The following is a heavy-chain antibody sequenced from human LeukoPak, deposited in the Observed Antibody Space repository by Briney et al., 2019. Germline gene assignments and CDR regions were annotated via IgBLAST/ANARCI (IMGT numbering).Heavy chain of an antibody. CDR1: GGSFSGYY. J-gene: IGHJ5*02. CDR2: IYNSGNT. Sequence: SETLSLTCAVYGGSFSGYYWSWIRQPPGKGLEWIGYIYNSGNTYYNPSLKSRVIISLDTSKNQFSLKLSSVTAADTAVYYCACLPDSSGFYGWFDPWGQETLVTVSS. D-gene: IGHD3-22*01. CDR3: ACLPDSSGFYGWFDP. V-gene: IGHV4-34*01.